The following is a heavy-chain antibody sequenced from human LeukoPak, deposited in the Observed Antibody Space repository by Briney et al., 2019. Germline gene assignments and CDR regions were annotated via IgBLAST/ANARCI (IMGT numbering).Heavy chain of an antibody. CDR2: IYSGGST. J-gene: IGHJ4*02. Sequence: GGSLRLSCAASGFTVSSNYMSWVRQAPGKGLEWVSVIYSGGSTYYADSVKGRFTISRDNSKNTLYLQMNSLRAEDTAVYYCAKVLGLGYCSGGSCYSGFDYWGQGTLVTVSS. CDR3: AKVLGLGYCSGGSCYSGFDY. V-gene: IGHV3-53*01. CDR1: GFTVSSNY. D-gene: IGHD2-15*01.